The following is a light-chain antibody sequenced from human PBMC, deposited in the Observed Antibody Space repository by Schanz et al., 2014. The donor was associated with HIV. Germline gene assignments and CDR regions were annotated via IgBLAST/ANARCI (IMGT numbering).Light chain of an antibody. Sequence: EIVLTQSPATLSLSPGERATLSCRASQSVSSNLAWYQQKSGQAPRLLIYGASTRATGIPARFSGGGSGTDFTLTISRLEPEDFAVYFCQYFGNSGGTFGGGTKVEIK. CDR1: QSVSSN. CDR3: QYFGNSGGT. V-gene: IGKV3-20*01. CDR2: GAS. J-gene: IGKJ4*01.